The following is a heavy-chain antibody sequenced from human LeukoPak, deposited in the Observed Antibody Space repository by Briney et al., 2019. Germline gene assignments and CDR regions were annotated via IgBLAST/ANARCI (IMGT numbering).Heavy chain of an antibody. D-gene: IGHD6-19*01. V-gene: IGHV3-74*01. J-gene: IGHJ4*02. CDR3: ARDGSAWLPLDY. CDR2: INSDGSRT. Sequence: GGSLRLSCAASEFTFSSYWMHWVRQAPGKGPVWVSRINSDGSRTNYADSVKGRFTISRDNAKNTLYLQMNSLRAEDTAVYYCARDGSAWLPLDYWGQGTLVTVSS. CDR1: EFTFSSYW.